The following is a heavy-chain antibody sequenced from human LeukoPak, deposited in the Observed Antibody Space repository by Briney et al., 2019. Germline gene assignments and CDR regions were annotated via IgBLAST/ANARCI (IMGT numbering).Heavy chain of an antibody. CDR1: GYTFTTYG. D-gene: IGHD2-2*01. CDR2: INTYNGNT. CDR3: ARDPGTRVVDP. V-gene: IGHV1-18*01. Sequence: ASVKVSCKASGYTFTTYGISWVRQAPGQGLEWMGWINTYNGNTNYAQKVQGRVTMTTDTSTSTAYMELRSLRSGETAVYYCARDPGTRVVDPWGQGTLVTVSS. J-gene: IGHJ5*02.